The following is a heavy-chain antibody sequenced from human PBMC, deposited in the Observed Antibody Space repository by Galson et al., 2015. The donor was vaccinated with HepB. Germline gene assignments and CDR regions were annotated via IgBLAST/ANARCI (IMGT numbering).Heavy chain of an antibody. CDR2: IYYSGTT. CDR1: GGSISSSY. Sequence: SETLSLTCTVSGGSISSSYWSWIRQPPGRGLEWIGYIYYSGTTNYNPSLKSRVTISIDTSKDQFSLKLSSVTAADTAVYYCARMWFGELFPDYWGQGTLVTVSS. V-gene: IGHV4-59*01. CDR3: ARMWFGELFPDY. J-gene: IGHJ4*02. D-gene: IGHD3-10*01.